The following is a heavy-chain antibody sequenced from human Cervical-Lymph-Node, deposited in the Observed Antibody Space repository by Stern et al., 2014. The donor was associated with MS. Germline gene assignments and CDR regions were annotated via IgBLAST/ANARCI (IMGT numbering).Heavy chain of an antibody. J-gene: IGHJ4*02. CDR2: IRSDEAGQ. CDR1: GFTFSNHW. Sequence: EVQLVESGGNLVQPGGSLRLSCAASGFTFSNHWMHWVRQAPGKGLVLVSRIRSDEAGQSYADYVKGRFTISRDNAKNTLYLQMDSLRAEDTGVYFCARDGVTGTTRADYWGQGTLVTVSS. CDR3: ARDGVTGTTRADY. D-gene: IGHD1-1*01. V-gene: IGHV3-74*01.